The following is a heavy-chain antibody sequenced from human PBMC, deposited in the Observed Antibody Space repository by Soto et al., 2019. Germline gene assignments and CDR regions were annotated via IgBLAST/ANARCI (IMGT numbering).Heavy chain of an antibody. CDR2: ISSSSSYI. D-gene: IGHD3-3*01. CDR3: ARDPNYDFWSGYRNKEGTYGMDV. Sequence: LRLSCAASGFTFSSYSMNWVRQAPGKGLEWVSSISSSSSYIYYADSVKGRFTISRDNAKNSLYLQMNSLRAEDTAVYYCARDPNYDFWSGYRNKEGTYGMDVWGQGTTVTVSS. J-gene: IGHJ6*02. CDR1: GFTFSSYS. V-gene: IGHV3-21*01.